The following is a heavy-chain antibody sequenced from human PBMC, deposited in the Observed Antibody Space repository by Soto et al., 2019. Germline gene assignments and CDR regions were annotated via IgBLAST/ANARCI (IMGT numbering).Heavy chain of an antibody. CDR2: IDWDDDK. Sequence: GSGPTLVNPTQTLTLTCTFSGFSLSTSGMRVSWIRQPPGKALEWLARIDWDDDKFYSTSLKTRLTISKDTSKNQVVLTMTNMDPVDTATYYCARMASQTKYYYGSGSYYYFDYWGQGTLVTVSS. CDR1: GFSLSTSGMR. D-gene: IGHD3-10*01. CDR3: ARMASQTKYYYGSGSYYYFDY. J-gene: IGHJ4*02. V-gene: IGHV2-70*04.